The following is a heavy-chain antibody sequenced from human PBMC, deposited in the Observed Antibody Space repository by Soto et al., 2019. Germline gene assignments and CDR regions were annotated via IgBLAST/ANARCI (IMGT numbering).Heavy chain of an antibody. V-gene: IGHV1-8*01. CDR1: GYTFATYD. J-gene: IGHJ5*01. CDR3: ARGDGSIFNGLDS. D-gene: IGHD5-12*01. CDR2: MNPNSGNT. Sequence: QVQLVQSGAEVKTPGASVKVSCKASGYTFATYDINWLRQAPGQGREWMGWMNPNSGNTGYAQKFQGRLTMTGATALSIPHIVLTSRRNEDTAVYYCARGDGSIFNGLDSWGQGTLVTVSA.